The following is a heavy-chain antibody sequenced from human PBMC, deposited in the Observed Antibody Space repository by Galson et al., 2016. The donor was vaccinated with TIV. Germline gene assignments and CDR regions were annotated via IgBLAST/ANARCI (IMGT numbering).Heavy chain of an antibody. Sequence: SVKVSCKASGGTFNNYAVNWVRQAPGQGLEWMGAILPISVTTNYAQKFQGRVSITTDGSASTVYMELSSLRSEDTAVYFCARDKSGFDTVDHFYYYMDVWGKGTTVTVSS. CDR2: ILPISVTT. V-gene: IGHV1-69*05. CDR1: GGTFNNYA. D-gene: IGHD1-26*01. J-gene: IGHJ6*03. CDR3: ARDKSGFDTVDHFYYYMDV.